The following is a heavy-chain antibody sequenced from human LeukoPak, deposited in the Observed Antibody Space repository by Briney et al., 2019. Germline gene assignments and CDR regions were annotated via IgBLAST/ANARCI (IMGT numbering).Heavy chain of an antibody. CDR2: IYHSGST. Sequence: SETLSLTCTVSGYSISSGYYWGWIRQPPGKGLEWIGSIYHSGSTYYNPSLRSRVTISVDTSKNQFSLKLSSVTAADTAVYYCASYYYDSSGPYNWFDPWGQGTLVTVSS. D-gene: IGHD3-22*01. V-gene: IGHV4-38-2*02. CDR1: GYSISSGYY. CDR3: ASYYYDSSGPYNWFDP. J-gene: IGHJ5*02.